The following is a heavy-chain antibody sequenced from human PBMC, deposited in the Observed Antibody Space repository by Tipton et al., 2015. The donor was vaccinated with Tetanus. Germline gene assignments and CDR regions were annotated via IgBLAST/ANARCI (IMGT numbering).Heavy chain of an antibody. Sequence: TLSLTCTVSGVSINNSPYFWNWIRQLPGKGLEWIGYIYYSGSTFYNPSLKSRLSMSVDTSKNQFSLKLSAVTAADTALYFCARDRRDFAYDSRGFYSPLYYFDNWGQGVRVTVSS. CDR3: ARDRRDFAYDSRGFYSPLYYFDN. D-gene: IGHD3-22*01. J-gene: IGHJ4*02. V-gene: IGHV4-31*03. CDR1: GVSINNSPYF. CDR2: IYYSGST.